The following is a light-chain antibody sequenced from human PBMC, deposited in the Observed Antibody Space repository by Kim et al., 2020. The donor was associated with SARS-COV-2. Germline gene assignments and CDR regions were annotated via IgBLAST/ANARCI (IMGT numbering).Light chain of an antibody. CDR2: DTS. V-gene: IGKV3D-15*01. CDR1: QTVSSN. Sequence: SPGERANLSCRASQTVSSNFLAWYQQKPGQTPRLLIYDTSSRATGIPARFSGSGSGTEFTLTISTLQSEDFAVYYCQQYSNWPLTFGQGTKVDIK. J-gene: IGKJ1*01. CDR3: QQYSNWPLT.